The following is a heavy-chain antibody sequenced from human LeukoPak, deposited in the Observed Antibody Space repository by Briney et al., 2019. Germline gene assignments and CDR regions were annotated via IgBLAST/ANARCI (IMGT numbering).Heavy chain of an antibody. CDR1: GFTFSSYS. CDR3: ARGAYCTNGVCSNWFDP. Sequence: GGSLRLSCAASGFTFSSYSMNWVRQAPGTGLEWVSSISSSSSYIYYADSVKGRFTISRDNAKNSLYLQMNSLRAEDTAVYYCARGAYCTNGVCSNWFDPWGQGTLVTVSS. J-gene: IGHJ5*02. D-gene: IGHD2-8*01. CDR2: ISSSSSYI. V-gene: IGHV3-21*01.